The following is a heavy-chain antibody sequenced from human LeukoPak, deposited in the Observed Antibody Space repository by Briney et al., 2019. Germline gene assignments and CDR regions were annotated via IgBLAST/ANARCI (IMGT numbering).Heavy chain of an antibody. Sequence: ASVKVSCKASGYTFTGYYMHWVRQAPGQGLEWMGWINPNSGGTNYAQKFQGRVTMTRDMSTSTVYMELSSLRSEDTAVYYCARDRGATNAFDTWGQGTMVTVSS. D-gene: IGHD1-26*01. CDR2: INPNSGGT. CDR1: GYTFTGYY. CDR3: ARDRGATNAFDT. V-gene: IGHV1-2*02. J-gene: IGHJ3*02.